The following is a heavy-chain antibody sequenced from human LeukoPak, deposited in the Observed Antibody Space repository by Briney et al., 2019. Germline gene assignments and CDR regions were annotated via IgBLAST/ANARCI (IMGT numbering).Heavy chain of an antibody. J-gene: IGHJ4*02. CDR1: GGSISSYY. Sequence: ASETLSLTCTVSGGSISSYYWSWIRQPPGKGLEWIGYIYYSGSTNYNPSLKSRVTISVDTSKNQFSLKLSSVTAADTAVYYCARAGGVDTAMDANFDYWGQGTLVTVSS. D-gene: IGHD5-18*01. V-gene: IGHV4-59*01. CDR2: IYYSGST. CDR3: ARAGGVDTAMDANFDY.